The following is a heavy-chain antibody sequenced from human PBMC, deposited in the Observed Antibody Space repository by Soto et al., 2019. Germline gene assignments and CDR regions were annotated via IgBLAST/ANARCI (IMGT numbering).Heavy chain of an antibody. D-gene: IGHD6-13*01. V-gene: IGHV3-15*01. CDR3: TTGLAAAGTNY. CDR1: GFTFNVAW. Sequence: VQLVESGGNLVKPGGSLRLSCAASGFTFNVAWMSWVRQAPGKGLEWVGRIKSKTDGGTTDFAAPVKGRFTISRDDSKNTVYLQMNSLKIEDTAVYYCTTGLAAAGTNYWGQGTLVTVSS. CDR2: IKSKTDGGTT. J-gene: IGHJ4*02.